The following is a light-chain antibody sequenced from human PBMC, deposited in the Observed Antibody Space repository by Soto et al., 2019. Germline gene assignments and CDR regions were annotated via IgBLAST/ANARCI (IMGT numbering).Light chain of an antibody. V-gene: IGLV1-44*01. J-gene: IGLJ2*01. CDR2: SND. Sequence: QSVLTQPPSASGTPGQRVTISCSGSSSNIGSNTVNWYQQLPGTAPKLLIYSNDQRPSGVPDRFSGSKSGTSASLAISRLQSEDEADYYCAAWDDSLNALFGGGTKVTVL. CDR3: AAWDDSLNAL. CDR1: SSNIGSNT.